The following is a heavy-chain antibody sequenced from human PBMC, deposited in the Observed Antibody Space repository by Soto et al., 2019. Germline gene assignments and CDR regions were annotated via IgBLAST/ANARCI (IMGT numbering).Heavy chain of an antibody. CDR1: GFTFSSYW. J-gene: IGHJ4*02. V-gene: IGHV3-74*01. CDR2: INSDGSST. Sequence: GGSLRLSCAASGFTFSSYWMHWVRQAPGKGLVWVSRINSDGSSTSYADSVKGRFTISRDNAKNTLYLQMNSLRAEDTAVYYCARVPTIAGMGHFDYWGQGTLVTVPS. D-gene: IGHD6-13*01. CDR3: ARVPTIAGMGHFDY.